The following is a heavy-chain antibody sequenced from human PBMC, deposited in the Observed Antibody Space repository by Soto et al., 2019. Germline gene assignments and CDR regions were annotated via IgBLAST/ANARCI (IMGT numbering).Heavy chain of an antibody. Sequence: GGSLRLSCAASAFMFNNYAMSWVRQAPGKGLEWVSTVSVSGGTTYYADPLKGRFTIPRDNSRNTLYLQMNSLRPEDTAVYYCASPYSMETICYFDYWGQGTLVTVSS. CDR1: AFMFNNYA. V-gene: IGHV3-23*01. J-gene: IGHJ4*02. D-gene: IGHD6-13*01. CDR2: VSVSGGTT. CDR3: ASPYSMETICYFDY.